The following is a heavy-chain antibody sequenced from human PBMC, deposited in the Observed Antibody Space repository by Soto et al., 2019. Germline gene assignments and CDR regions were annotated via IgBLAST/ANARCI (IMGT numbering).Heavy chain of an antibody. CDR3: ARRYDFWSAHPFDY. CDR1: GYTSTSYG. CDR2: ISAYNGNT. V-gene: IGHV1-18*01. Sequence: GASVKVSCKASGYTSTSYGISWVRQAPGQGLEWMGWISAYNGNTNYAQKLQGRVTMTTDTSTSTAYMELRSLRSDDTAVYYCARRYDFWSAHPFDYWGQGTLVTVSS. D-gene: IGHD3-3*01. J-gene: IGHJ4*02.